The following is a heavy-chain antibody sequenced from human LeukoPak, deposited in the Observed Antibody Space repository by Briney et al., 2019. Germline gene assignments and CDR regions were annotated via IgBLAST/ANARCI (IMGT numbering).Heavy chain of an antibody. V-gene: IGHV3-11*01. J-gene: IGHJ3*02. CDR1: GFTFSDYY. Sequence: GGSLRLSCAASGFTFSDYYMSWIRQAPGKGPEWVSYISSSGSTIYYADSVKGRFTISRDNAKNSLYLQMNSLRAEDTAVYYCARAITFHVDAFDIWGQGTMVTVSS. CDR2: ISSSGSTI. CDR3: ARAITFHVDAFDI. D-gene: IGHD3-16*01.